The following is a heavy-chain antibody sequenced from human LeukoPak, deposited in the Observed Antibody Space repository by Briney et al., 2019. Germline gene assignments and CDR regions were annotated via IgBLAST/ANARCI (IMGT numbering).Heavy chain of an antibody. Sequence: SQTLSLTCAVSVGSISRGGYSGSWIRQPPGKGLEWIGYIYHSGSTYYNPSLKSRVTISVDRSKNQFSLKLSSVTAADTAVYYCARGSMVRGVNFDYWGQGTLVTVSS. D-gene: IGHD3-10*01. J-gene: IGHJ4*02. CDR1: VGSISRGGYS. CDR2: IYHSGST. V-gene: IGHV4-30-2*01. CDR3: ARGSMVRGVNFDY.